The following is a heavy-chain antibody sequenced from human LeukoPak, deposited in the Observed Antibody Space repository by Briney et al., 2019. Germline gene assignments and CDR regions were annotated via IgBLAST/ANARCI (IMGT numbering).Heavy chain of an antibody. CDR1: GFTFSSYE. CDR3: ARDRGEDYYGSGNYLRAFDI. D-gene: IGHD3-10*01. CDR2: ISNSGGSI. J-gene: IGHJ3*02. V-gene: IGHV3-48*03. Sequence: GGSLRLSCAASGFTFSSYEMNWVRQAPGKGLEWVSHISNSGGSIYYADSVKGRFTISRDNAKNSLYLQMNSLRAEDTAVYYCARDRGEDYYGSGNYLRAFDIWGQGTMVTVSS.